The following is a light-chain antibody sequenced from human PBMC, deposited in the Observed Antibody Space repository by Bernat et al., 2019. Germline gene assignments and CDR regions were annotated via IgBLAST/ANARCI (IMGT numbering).Light chain of an antibody. CDR1: QSVSSSY. J-gene: IGKJ2*01. CDR3: QQYGSSPYT. Sequence: EIVLTQSPGTLSLSPGERATLSCRASQSVSSSYLAWYQQKPGQAPRLLIYGSSIRATGIPDRFSGSGSGTDFTLTISRLEPEDFAVYYCQQYGSSPYTFGQGNKQEIK. V-gene: IGKV3-20*01. CDR2: GSS.